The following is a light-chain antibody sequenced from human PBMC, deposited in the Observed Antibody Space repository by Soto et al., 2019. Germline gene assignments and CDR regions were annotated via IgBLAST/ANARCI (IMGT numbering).Light chain of an antibody. CDR1: SSDVGGYNC. V-gene: IGLV2-8*01. Sequence: QSALTQPPSASGSPGQSVTISCTGTSSDVGGYNCVSWYQQYPGKAPKLMTYEVSKRPSGVPDRFYGSKSGNTASLTVSGLQAEDEADYYCSSYAGSNTVVFGGGTKLTVL. CDR3: SSYAGSNTVV. J-gene: IGLJ2*01. CDR2: EVS.